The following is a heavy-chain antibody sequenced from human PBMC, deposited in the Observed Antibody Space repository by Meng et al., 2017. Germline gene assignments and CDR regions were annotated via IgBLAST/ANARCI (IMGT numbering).Heavy chain of an antibody. V-gene: IGHV4-59*01. Sequence: SETLSLTCTVSGASISSYYWSWVRQPPGQGLEWIGSIYYSGRTYYNPSLNSRVTISVDTSKNQFSLKLNSVTAADTAVYYCARAREGYNQRPFDYWGQGTLVTVSS. CDR3: ARAREGYNQRPFDY. J-gene: IGHJ4*02. CDR2: IYYSGRT. D-gene: IGHD5-24*01. CDR1: GASISSYY.